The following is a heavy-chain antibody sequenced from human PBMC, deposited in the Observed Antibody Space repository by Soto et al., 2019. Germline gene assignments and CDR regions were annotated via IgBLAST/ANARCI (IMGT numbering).Heavy chain of an antibody. V-gene: IGHV2-5*01. Sequence: SGPTQAHPTQTLTLTCNFSEFSLRTTGVGVTWIRQPPGKALERLALIYWHDDERYSPSLKSRLTITKDTTKNQVVLTMTNMDPVDTATYYCAHRGGATVGLYYFDYWGQGALVTVSS. CDR3: AHRGGATVGLYYFDY. CDR1: EFSLRTTGVG. D-gene: IGHD3-16*01. J-gene: IGHJ4*02. CDR2: IYWHDDE.